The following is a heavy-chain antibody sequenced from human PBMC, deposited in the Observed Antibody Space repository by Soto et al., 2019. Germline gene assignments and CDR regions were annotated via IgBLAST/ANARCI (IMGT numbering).Heavy chain of an antibody. CDR2: INPNSGGT. Sequence: GASVKVSCKASGYTFTGYYMHWVRQAPGQGLEWIGWINPNSGGTNYAQKFQGWVTMTRDTSISTAYMELSRLRSDDTAVYHCYITMVADPYGMDVWGQGTTVTISS. CDR1: GYTFTGYY. J-gene: IGHJ6*02. D-gene: IGHD3-10*01. CDR3: YITMVADPYGMDV. V-gene: IGHV1-2*04.